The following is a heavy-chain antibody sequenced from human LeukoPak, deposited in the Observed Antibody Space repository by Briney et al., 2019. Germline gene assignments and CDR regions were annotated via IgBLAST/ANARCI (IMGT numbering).Heavy chain of an antibody. CDR2: IYYSGST. CDR1: GGSISSYY. J-gene: IGHJ4*02. CDR3: ARTGGQWLAPYYFDY. Sequence: PSETLSLTCTVSGGSISSYYWSRIRQPPGKGLEWFGYIYYSGSTNHNPSLKSRVTISVDTSKNQFSLKLSSVTAADTAEYYCARTGGQWLAPYYFDYWGQGTLVTVSS. D-gene: IGHD6-19*01. V-gene: IGHV4-59*01.